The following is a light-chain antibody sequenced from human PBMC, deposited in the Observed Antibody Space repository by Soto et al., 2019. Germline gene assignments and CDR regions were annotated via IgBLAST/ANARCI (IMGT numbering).Light chain of an antibody. CDR3: HHYDSDPYT. CDR2: KAS. V-gene: IGKV1-5*03. J-gene: IGKJ2*01. Sequence: DIHMTQSPSTLSASVGDTVTITCRASQDVSQWLAWYQERPGKPPKLLIYKASSLERGVTSRFRGSGSETEVTLTIRDLQPDDFASYYCHHYDSDPYTFGQGTRLEIK. CDR1: QDVSQW.